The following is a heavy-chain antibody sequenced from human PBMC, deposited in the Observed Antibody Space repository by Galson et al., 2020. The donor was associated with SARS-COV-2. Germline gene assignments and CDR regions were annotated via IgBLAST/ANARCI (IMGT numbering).Heavy chain of an antibody. CDR3: ARDSGYMVGATSAFDI. CDR2: IYYSGSA. V-gene: IGHV4-31*03. Sequence: SETLYLTCTVSGGSISSNGYYWTWIRQHPGKGLEWIGYIYYSGSAYYSPSLKSRVTISVDTSKNQFSLKLTSVTAADTAVYYCARDSGYMVGATSAFDIWGQGTMVTVSS. J-gene: IGHJ3*02. D-gene: IGHD1-26*01. CDR1: GGSISSNGYY.